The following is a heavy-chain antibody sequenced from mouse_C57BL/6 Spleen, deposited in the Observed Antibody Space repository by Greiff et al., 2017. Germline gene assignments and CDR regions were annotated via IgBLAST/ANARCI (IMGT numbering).Heavy chain of an antibody. CDR1: GFNIKDDY. D-gene: IGHD1-1*01. V-gene: IGHV14-4*01. Sequence: VQLQQSGAELVRPGASVKLSCTASGFNIKDDYMHWVKQRPEQGLEWIGWIDPENGDTESASKFQGKATITADTSSNTAYLQLSSLTSEDTAVYYCTTMYYGSSYVYWYFDVWGTGTTVTVSS. CDR3: TTMYYGSSYVYWYFDV. J-gene: IGHJ1*03. CDR2: IDPENGDT.